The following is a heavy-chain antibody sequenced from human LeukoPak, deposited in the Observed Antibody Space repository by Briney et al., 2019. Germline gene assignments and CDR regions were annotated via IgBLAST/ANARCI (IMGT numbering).Heavy chain of an antibody. Sequence: SETLSLTCAVYGGSFSGYYWSWIRQPPGKGLEWIGEINHSGCTNYNPSLKSRVTISVDTSKNQFSLKLSSVTAADTAVYYCARVVGFDELQFSGAYYYYYMDVWGKGTTVTISS. CDR2: INHSGCT. CDR1: GGSFSGYY. J-gene: IGHJ6*03. CDR3: ARVVGFDELQFSGAYYYYYMDV. D-gene: IGHD5-24*01. V-gene: IGHV4-34*01.